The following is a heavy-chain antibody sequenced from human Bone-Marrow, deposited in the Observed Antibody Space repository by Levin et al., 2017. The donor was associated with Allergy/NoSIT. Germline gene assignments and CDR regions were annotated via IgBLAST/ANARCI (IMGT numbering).Heavy chain of an antibody. V-gene: IGHV5-51*01. CDR3: ASHLAVAGRLDVFDL. J-gene: IGHJ3*01. D-gene: IGHD6-19*01. Sequence: GESLKISCQGSGYTFTNHWIGWVRQMPGRGREWMGIIYPGDSDTTYSPTFQGQVTISVDRSSSTAYLQWSSLKASDSAMYYCASHLAVAGRLDVFDLWGQGTMVTVSS. CDR1: GYTFTNHW. CDR2: IYPGDSDT.